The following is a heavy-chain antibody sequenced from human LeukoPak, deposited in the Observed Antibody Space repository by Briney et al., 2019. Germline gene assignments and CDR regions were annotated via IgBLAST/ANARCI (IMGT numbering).Heavy chain of an antibody. J-gene: IGHJ4*02. V-gene: IGHV3-7*01. D-gene: IGHD1-26*01. CDR2: IREDGSEK. CDR3: ARGSQSAFRPAETDY. CDR1: GFTFSGYW. Sequence: GGSLRLSCAASGFTFSGYWMNWVRQAPGKGLEWVASIREDGSEKYYVESVKGRFTIARDNAKNSLDLQMNSLRAEDTAVYYCARGSQSAFRPAETDYWGQGTLVTVSS.